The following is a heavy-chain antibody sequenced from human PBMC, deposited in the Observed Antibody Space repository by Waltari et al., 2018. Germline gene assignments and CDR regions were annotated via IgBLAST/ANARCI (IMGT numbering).Heavy chain of an antibody. D-gene: IGHD6-25*01. Sequence: EVQLLESGGGLVQPGGSLRLSCAASGITVGRHYRSWVRQAPGKGLELISLIYSSGSTYYADSVKGRFTISRDNSKNTLYLQMNSLRSEDTAVYFCARDPPGVAAAGPGRGWGQGTLVTVSS. CDR2: IYSSGST. V-gene: IGHV3-66*02. CDR3: ARDPPGVAAAGPGRG. J-gene: IGHJ4*02. CDR1: GITVGRHY.